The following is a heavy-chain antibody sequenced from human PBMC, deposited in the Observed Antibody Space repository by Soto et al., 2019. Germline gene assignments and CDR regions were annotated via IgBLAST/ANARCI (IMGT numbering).Heavy chain of an antibody. CDR3: ARGPSGWFGYDY. D-gene: IGHD6-19*01. J-gene: IGHJ4*02. CDR1: GFTFSSSW. V-gene: IGHV3-74*01. CDR2: INSGATTT. Sequence: EVQLVESGGGLVQPGGSLRLSCAASGFTFSSSWMHWVRQGPGKGLVWVSRINSGATTTNYADSVKGRFTISRDNAKNTPDLQMDSLAADDTAVYYCARGPSGWFGYDYWGQGTLVTVSS.